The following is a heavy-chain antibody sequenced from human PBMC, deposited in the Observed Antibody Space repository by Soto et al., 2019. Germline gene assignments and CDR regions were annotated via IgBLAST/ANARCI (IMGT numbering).Heavy chain of an antibody. D-gene: IGHD3-3*01. V-gene: IGHV1-8*01. CDR3: ARVDYDFWSGYYTPNYYYMDA. Sequence: ASVKVSCKASGYTFTSYDINWVRQATGQGLEWMGWMNPNSGNTGYAQKFQGRVTMTRNTSISTAYMELSSLRSEDTAVYYCARVDYDFWSGYYTPNYYYMDAWGKGTTVTV. J-gene: IGHJ6*03. CDR1: GYTFTSYD. CDR2: MNPNSGNT.